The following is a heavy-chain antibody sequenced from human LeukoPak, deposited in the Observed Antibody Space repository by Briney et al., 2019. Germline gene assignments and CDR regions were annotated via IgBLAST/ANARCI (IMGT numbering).Heavy chain of an antibody. J-gene: IGHJ4*02. Sequence: GGSLRLSCAASGFTFNNHAMVWVRQGPGKRPEWVSGITGSGDGTYYTDSVKGRFAISRDNSKSTLYLQMNSLRAEDSALHYCVKGTYSDNSAYFDSWGQGTLVTVSS. CDR3: VKGTYSDNSAYFDS. CDR1: GFTFNNHA. CDR2: ITGSGDGT. D-gene: IGHD3-22*01. V-gene: IGHV3-23*01.